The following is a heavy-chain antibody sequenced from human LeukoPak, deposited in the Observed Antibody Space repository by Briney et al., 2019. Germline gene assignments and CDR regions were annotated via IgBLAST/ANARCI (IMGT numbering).Heavy chain of an antibody. Sequence: GGSLRLSCAASGFTVSSNYMSWVRQAPGKGLEWVSVIYSGGSTYYADSVKGRFTISRDNSKNTLYLQMNGLRAEDTAVYYCARDTGPYSTWGGNQGFDYWGQGTLVTVSS. CDR3: ARDTGPYSTWGGNQGFDY. CDR1: GFTVSSNY. V-gene: IGHV3-53*01. CDR2: IYSGGST. D-gene: IGHD1-14*01. J-gene: IGHJ4*02.